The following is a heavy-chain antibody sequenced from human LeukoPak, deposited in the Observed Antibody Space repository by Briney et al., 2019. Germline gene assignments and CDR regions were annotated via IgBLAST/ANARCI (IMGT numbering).Heavy chain of an antibody. J-gene: IGHJ4*02. D-gene: IGHD3-22*01. CDR1: GFTFSSSA. CDR3: AKRGYYYDSRVFHGFDY. V-gene: IGHV3-23*01. CDR2: ISNNGGYT. Sequence: GGSLRLSCAASGFTFSSSAMSWVRQAPGKGLEWVSAISNNGGYTYYADSVQGRFTISRDNSKSTLCLQMNSLRAEDTAVYYCAKRGYYYDSRVFHGFDYWGQGTLVTVSS.